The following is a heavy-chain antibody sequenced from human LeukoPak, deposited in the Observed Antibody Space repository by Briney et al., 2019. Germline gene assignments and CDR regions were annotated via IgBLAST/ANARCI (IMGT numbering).Heavy chain of an antibody. Sequence: KPAETLSLTCTVSGGSISSSSYYWGWIRQPPGKGLEWIGSIYYSGSTYYNPSLKSRVTISVDTSRNQFSLKLSSVTAADTAVYYCAREKIVVVVAATRWFDPWGQGTLVTVSS. CDR1: GGSISSSSYY. CDR2: IYYSGST. CDR3: AREKIVVVVAATRWFDP. D-gene: IGHD2-15*01. J-gene: IGHJ5*02. V-gene: IGHV4-39*07.